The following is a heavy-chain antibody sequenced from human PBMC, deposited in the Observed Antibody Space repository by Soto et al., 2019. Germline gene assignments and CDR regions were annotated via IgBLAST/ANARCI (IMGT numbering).Heavy chain of an antibody. V-gene: IGHV1-3*05. J-gene: IGHJ4*02. CDR2: TNAGNGNT. CDR1: GYTFTSYA. CDR3: ATAWVVVTAPDY. D-gene: IGHD2-21*02. Sequence: QVQLVQSGAEEKKPGASVKVSCKASGYTFTSYAMHWVRQAPGQRLEWMGWTNAGNGNTKYSQKFPGRVTITRDTPARTAFMALSSLRSEDTAVYYCATAWVVVTAPDYWGQGTVVTVSS.